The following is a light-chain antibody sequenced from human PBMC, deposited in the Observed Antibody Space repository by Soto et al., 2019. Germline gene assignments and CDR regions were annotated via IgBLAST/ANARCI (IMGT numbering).Light chain of an antibody. CDR1: KNDIGVYDF. CDR3: ASYRSANTLVV. V-gene: IGLV2-8*01. J-gene: IGLJ1*01. Sequence: QSALTQPPSASGSPGQSVTISCTGTKNDIGVYDFVSWYQHHPGKAPRLIIYEVVQRPSGVPDRFSGSKSGNTASLTVSGLQAADEADYFCASYRSANTLVVFGTGTKVTVL. CDR2: EVV.